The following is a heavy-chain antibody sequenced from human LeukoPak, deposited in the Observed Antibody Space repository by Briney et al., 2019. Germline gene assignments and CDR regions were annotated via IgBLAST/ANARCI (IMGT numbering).Heavy chain of an antibody. V-gene: IGHV1-69*13. Sequence: SVKVSCKASGGTFSSYAISWVRQAPGQGLEWMGGIIPIFGTANYAQKFQGRVTITADESTSTAYMELSSLRSEDTAVYYCARVGYYYDSSGYYPTAFDYWGQGTLVTVSS. D-gene: IGHD3-22*01. CDR1: GGTFSSYA. J-gene: IGHJ4*02. CDR3: ARVGYYYDSSGYYPTAFDY. CDR2: IIPIFGTA.